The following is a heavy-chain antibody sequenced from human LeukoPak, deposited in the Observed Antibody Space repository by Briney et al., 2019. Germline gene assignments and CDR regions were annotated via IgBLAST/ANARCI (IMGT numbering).Heavy chain of an antibody. J-gene: IGHJ4*02. D-gene: IGHD1-26*01. CDR2: IRSKAYGGTT. V-gene: IGHV3-49*03. CDR3: TRDRVGATFDY. Sequence: GGSLRLSCTASGFTFGDYAMSWFRKAPGKGLEWVGFIRSKAYGGTTEYAASVKGRFTISRDDSKSIAYLQMNSLKTEDTAVYYCTRDRVGATFDYWGQGTLVTVSS. CDR1: GFTFGDYA.